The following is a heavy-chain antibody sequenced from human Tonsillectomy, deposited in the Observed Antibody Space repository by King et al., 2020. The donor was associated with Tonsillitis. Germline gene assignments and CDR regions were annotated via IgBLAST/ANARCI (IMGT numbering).Heavy chain of an antibody. Sequence: VQLVESGGGVVQPGRSLRLSCAASGFTFSNYAFHWVRQAPGKGLEWVAVISYDGSNEYYADSVKGRFTISRDNSKKTLYLHMNSLRDEDTAVYYCARSGGRFVVTAGRIDYWGQGTLVTVPS. J-gene: IGHJ4*02. V-gene: IGHV3-30-3*01. CDR1: GFTFSNYA. CDR2: ISYDGSNE. CDR3: ARSGGRFVVTAGRIDY. D-gene: IGHD2-21*02.